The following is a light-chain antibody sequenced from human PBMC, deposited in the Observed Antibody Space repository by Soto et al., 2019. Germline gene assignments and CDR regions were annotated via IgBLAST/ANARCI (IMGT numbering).Light chain of an antibody. CDR3: QTWGTGIVV. CDR1: SGHSSYA. Sequence: QPLLTQSPSASASLGASVKLTCTLSSGHSSYAIAWHQQQPEKGPRYLMKLNSDGSHSKGDGIPDRFSGSSSGAERYLVISSLQSEDEADYYCQTWGTGIVVFGGGTKLTVL. CDR2: LNSDGSH. J-gene: IGLJ2*01. V-gene: IGLV4-69*01.